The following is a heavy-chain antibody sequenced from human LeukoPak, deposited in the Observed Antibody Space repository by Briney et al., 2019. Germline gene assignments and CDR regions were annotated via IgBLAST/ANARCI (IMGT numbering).Heavy chain of an antibody. CDR1: GGSFSGYY. D-gene: IGHD4-17*01. CDR3: ARLGPMTTVKNWFDP. J-gene: IGHJ5*02. V-gene: IGHV4-34*01. CDR2: INHSGST. Sequence: SETLSLTCAVYGGSFSGYYWSWIRQPPGKGLEWIGEINHSGSTNYNPSLKSRVTISVDTSKNQFSLKLSSVTAADTAVYYCARLGPMTTVKNWFDPWGQGTLVTVSS.